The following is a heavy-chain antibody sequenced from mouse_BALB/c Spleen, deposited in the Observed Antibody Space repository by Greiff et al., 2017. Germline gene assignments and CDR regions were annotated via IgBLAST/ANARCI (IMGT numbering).Heavy chain of an antibody. V-gene: IGHV3-8*02. Sequence: EVKLVESGPSLVKPSQTLSLTCSVTGDSITSGYWNWIRKFPGNKLEYMGYISYSGSTYYNPSLKSRISITRDTSKNQYYLQLNSVTTEDTATYYCARYRGSSGYFDYWGQGTTLTVSS. J-gene: IGHJ2*01. CDR3: ARYRGSSGYFDY. CDR2: ISYSGST. D-gene: IGHD3-1*01. CDR1: GDSITSGY.